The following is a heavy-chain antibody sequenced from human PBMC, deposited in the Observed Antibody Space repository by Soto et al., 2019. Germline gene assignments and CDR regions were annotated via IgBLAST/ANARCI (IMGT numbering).Heavy chain of an antibody. CDR2: IYYSGIT. Sequence: GTLSLTCTVSGVSISNSSYYWGWIRRPPGKGLEWIGTIYYSGITYYNPSLKSRVTISVDTSKNQFSLKLTSVTAADTAVYYCARHGSNWGQGTLVTVSS. V-gene: IGHV4-39*01. CDR1: GVSISNSSYY. CDR3: ARHGSN. J-gene: IGHJ4*02.